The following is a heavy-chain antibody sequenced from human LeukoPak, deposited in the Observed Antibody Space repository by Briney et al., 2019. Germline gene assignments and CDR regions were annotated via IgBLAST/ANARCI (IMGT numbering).Heavy chain of an antibody. CDR2: ISPYNGNT. CDR1: GYTFINYG. V-gene: IGHV1-18*01. D-gene: IGHD2-15*01. J-gene: IGHJ4*02. Sequence: ASVKVSCKASGYTFINYGISWVRQAPGQGLEWMGWISPYNGNTNYAQKLQGRVTMTTDTSTSTAYTEVRSLRNDDTAVYYCARDGMDLGYCSGGSCYYDYWGQGTLVTVSS. CDR3: ARDGMDLGYCSGGSCYYDY.